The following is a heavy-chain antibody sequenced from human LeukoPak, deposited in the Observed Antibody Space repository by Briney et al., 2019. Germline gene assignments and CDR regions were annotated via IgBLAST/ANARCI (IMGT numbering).Heavy chain of an antibody. V-gene: IGHV3-48*03. D-gene: IGHD5-24*01. J-gene: IGHJ4*02. Sequence: GGSLRLSCAASGFTFSSYEMNWVRQAPGKGLEWVSYISSSGSTIYYADSVKGRFTISRDNAKNSLYLQMNSLRAEDTAVYYCARKEMATISYYFDYWGQGPLVTVSS. CDR2: ISSSGSTI. CDR3: ARKEMATISYYFDY. CDR1: GFTFSSYE.